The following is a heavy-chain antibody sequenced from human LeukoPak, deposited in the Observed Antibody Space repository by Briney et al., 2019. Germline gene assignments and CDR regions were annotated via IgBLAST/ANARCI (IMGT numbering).Heavy chain of an antibody. CDR2: IYSGGST. V-gene: IGHV3-53*01. CDR1: GFPVSSNY. D-gene: IGHD4-17*01. J-gene: IGHJ4*02. Sequence: PGGSLRLSFAASGFPVSSNYMSWVRQAPGKGLEWGSVIYSGGSTYYADSVKGRFTISRDNSKNTLYLQMNSLRAEDTAVYYCVRGDYGDYTLFDYWGQGTLVTVSS. CDR3: VRGDYGDYTLFDY.